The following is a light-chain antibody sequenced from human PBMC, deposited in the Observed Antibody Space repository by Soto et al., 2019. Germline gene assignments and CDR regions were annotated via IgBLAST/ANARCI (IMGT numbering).Light chain of an antibody. J-gene: IGKJ1*01. CDR3: LQYNSYALT. CDR2: DAS. V-gene: IGKV1-17*01. Sequence: DIQMTQSPSSLSASVGDRVTITCRASQGVRNDLGWYQQKPGKAPERLIYDASSLQSGVPSRFGGSGSGTEFTLTTSSLQPEHFATYYCLQYNSYALTFGQGTKVDIQ. CDR1: QGVRND.